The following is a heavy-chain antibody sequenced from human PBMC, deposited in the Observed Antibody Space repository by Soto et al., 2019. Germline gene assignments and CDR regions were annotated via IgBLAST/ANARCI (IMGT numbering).Heavy chain of an antibody. V-gene: IGHV3-11*01. CDR2: ISQSGGTT. J-gene: IGHJ5*02. D-gene: IGHD4-4*01. CDR3: ARVTRYTYSNYDWLDP. CDR1: GFTTSPYS. Sequence: LRLSFACSGFTTSPYSMTWIRQAPGKGLEWVSYISQSGGTTYYADSVKGRFAVSRDDAKNSLYLQMDSLRVEDTAVYYCARVTRYTYSNYDWLDP.